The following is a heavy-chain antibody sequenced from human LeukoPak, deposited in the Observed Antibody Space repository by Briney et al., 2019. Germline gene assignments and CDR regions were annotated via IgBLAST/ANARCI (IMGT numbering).Heavy chain of an antibody. Sequence: ASVKVSCKASGYTFITYGITWVRQAPGQGLEWMGWITPYNGDTNYARNLQDRVTMTTDTSTGTAYMELRSLRSDDTAVYFCARVAGVSYNYFDSWGQGTLVTVSS. CDR2: ITPYNGDT. V-gene: IGHV1-18*01. CDR3: ARVAGVSYNYFDS. D-gene: IGHD1-26*01. J-gene: IGHJ4*02. CDR1: GYTFITYG.